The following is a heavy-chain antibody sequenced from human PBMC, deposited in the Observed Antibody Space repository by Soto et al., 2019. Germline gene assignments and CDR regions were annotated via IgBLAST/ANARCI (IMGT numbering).Heavy chain of an antibody. CDR2: IYYSGST. J-gene: IGHJ4*02. CDR3: ARRYGYYFDY. D-gene: IGHD4-17*01. CDR1: GGSISSYY. Sequence: SETLSLTCTVSGGSISSYYWIWIRQPPGKGLEWIGYIYYSGSTNYNPSLKSRVTISVDTSKNQLSLKLSSVTAADTAVYYCARRYGYYFDYWGQGTLVTVSS. V-gene: IGHV4-59*08.